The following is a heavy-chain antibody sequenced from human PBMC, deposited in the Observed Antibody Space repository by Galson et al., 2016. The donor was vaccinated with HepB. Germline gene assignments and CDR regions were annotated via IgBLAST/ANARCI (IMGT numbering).Heavy chain of an antibody. J-gene: IGHJ4*02. CDR2: INPNSGAA. D-gene: IGHD3-10*01. V-gene: IGHV1-2*06. CDR3: ARGRDYMGRRGFDY. Sequence: VKVSCKASGYTFSGYYLHWVRQAPGQGLEWMGRINPNSGAANFAQKFQGRVTMTRDTSITTVDIELSSLTSDDTAVYSCARGRDYMGRRGFDYWGQGTLVTVSS. CDR1: GYTFSGYY.